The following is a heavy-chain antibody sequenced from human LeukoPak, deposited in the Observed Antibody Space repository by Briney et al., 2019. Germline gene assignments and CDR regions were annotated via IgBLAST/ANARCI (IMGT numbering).Heavy chain of an antibody. CDR2: IWTSSDK. CDR1: GFSFSSFS. V-gene: IGHV3-48*02. CDR3: AGDYSYAFDI. J-gene: IGHJ3*02. Sequence: GGSLRLPCVASGFSFSSFSMNWVRQAPGKGLEWVSNIWTSSDKDLADSVKGRFTISRDNAKNSLYLQMDSLRDEDTAVYFCAGDYSYAFDIWGRGTMVTVSS. D-gene: IGHD2-15*01.